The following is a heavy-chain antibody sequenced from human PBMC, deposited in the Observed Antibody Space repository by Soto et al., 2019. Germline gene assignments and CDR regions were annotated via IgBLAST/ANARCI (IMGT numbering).Heavy chain of an antibody. Sequence: GGSLRLSCAAPGFTFSSYGRHWVRQAPGKGLEWVAVISYDGSNKYYADSVKGRFTISRDNSKNTLYLQMNSLRAEDTAVYYCAKDGPVTSGNFDYWGQGTLVTVSS. CDR2: ISYDGSNK. CDR3: AKDGPVTSGNFDY. J-gene: IGHJ4*02. D-gene: IGHD3-16*01. V-gene: IGHV3-30*18. CDR1: GFTFSSYG.